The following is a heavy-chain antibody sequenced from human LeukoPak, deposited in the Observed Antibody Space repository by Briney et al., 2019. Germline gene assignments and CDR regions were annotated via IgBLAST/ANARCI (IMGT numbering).Heavy chain of an antibody. J-gene: IGHJ5*02. D-gene: IGHD5-12*01. V-gene: IGHV3-74*01. Sequence: GGSLRLSCAASGFTFSNYWMHWVRQAPGEGLVWVSRINTDGSSTDYADSVKGRFTISRDNAKNTLYLQMNSLRAEDTAVYYCARDLDGYRSGNGAWGQGTLVTVSS. CDR3: ARDLDGYRSGNGA. CDR1: GFTFSNYW. CDR2: INTDGSST.